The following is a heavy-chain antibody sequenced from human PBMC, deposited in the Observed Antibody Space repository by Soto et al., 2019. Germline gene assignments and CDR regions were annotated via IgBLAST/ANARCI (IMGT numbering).Heavy chain of an antibody. J-gene: IGHJ6*02. CDR2: FYYSGGT. CDR3: TRVGGSVSGMDV. Sequence: SETLSLTCSVSGDSITTYYWNWIRQPPGKGLEWIGYFYYSGGTNYNPSLKSRITISADTSKNQIFLQMNSLRAEDTAVYYCTRVGGSVSGMDVWGQGTTVTAP. V-gene: IGHV4-59*12. D-gene: IGHD1-26*01. CDR1: GDSITTYY.